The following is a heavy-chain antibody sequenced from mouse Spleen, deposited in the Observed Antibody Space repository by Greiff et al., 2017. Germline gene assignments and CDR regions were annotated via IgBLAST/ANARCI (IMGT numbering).Heavy chain of an antibody. Sequence: QVQLKQSGPGLVAPSQSLSITCTVSGFSLTSYAISWVRQPPGKGLEWLGVIWTGGGTNYNSALKSRLSISKDNSKSQVFLKMNSLQTDDTARYYCARNYYYGSSYVGYYAMDYWGQGTSVTVSS. CDR1: GFSLTSYA. CDR3: ARNYYYGSSYVGYYAMDY. J-gene: IGHJ4*01. CDR2: IWTGGGT. V-gene: IGHV2-9-1*01. D-gene: IGHD1-1*01.